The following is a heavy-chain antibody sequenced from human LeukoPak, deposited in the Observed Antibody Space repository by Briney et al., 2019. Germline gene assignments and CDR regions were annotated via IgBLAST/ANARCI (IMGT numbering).Heavy chain of an antibody. CDR3: ARHSGPEVYYGMDV. Sequence: SETLSLTCTVSGGSIRSSYYYWGWIRQPPGKGLEWIGSIYDSGSTYYNLSLKSRVTISVDTSKNQFSLKLNSVTAADTAVYYCARHSGPEVYYGMDVWGQGTTVTVSS. CDR2: IYDSGST. CDR1: GGSIRSSYYY. J-gene: IGHJ6*02. V-gene: IGHV4-39*01.